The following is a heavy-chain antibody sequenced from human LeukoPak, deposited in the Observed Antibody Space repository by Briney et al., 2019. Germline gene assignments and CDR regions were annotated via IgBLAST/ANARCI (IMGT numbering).Heavy chain of an antibody. D-gene: IGHD5-12*01. V-gene: IGHV3-53*01. Sequence: GGSLRLSCAASGFTVSSNYMSWVRQAPGKGLEWVSIIYSGSSTFYADSVKGRFTIARDNSKNTLYLQMDSLKAEDKAGYYCARYNGYEDEGEYFDYWGQGTLVIVS. CDR1: GFTVSSNY. CDR3: ARYNGYEDEGEYFDY. CDR2: IYSGSST. J-gene: IGHJ4*02.